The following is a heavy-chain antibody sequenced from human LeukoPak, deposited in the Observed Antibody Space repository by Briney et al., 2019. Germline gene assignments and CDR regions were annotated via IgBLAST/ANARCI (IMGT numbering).Heavy chain of an antibody. V-gene: IGHV1-69*13. J-gene: IGHJ6*01. Sequence: GVSVELSCEASGYTFTSYGIRWVPRAPGQGLVCGRGIIPILDTANCAQKFEGRDQITGDDSTRTAYVDVRSLRSGDSAVFLCARGRDSNLHNYYYSGMDVWGQGTTVTVSS. CDR1: GYTFTSYG. CDR2: IIPILDTA. D-gene: IGHD4-11*01. CDR3: ARGRDSNLHNYYYSGMDV.